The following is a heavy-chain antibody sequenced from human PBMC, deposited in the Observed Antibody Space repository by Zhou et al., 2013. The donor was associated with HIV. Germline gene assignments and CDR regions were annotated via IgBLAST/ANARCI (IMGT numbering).Heavy chain of an antibody. CDR2: FDPENRET. Sequence: QVQLVQSGAEVKKPGASVKVSCKVSGYTLTDLVIHWVRQTPGGGLEWMGRFDPENRETTYTQKFQGRVTITADESTSTAYMELSSLRSEDTAVYYCARSILWFGELYVFQHWGQGTLVTVSS. V-gene: IGHV1-24*01. CDR3: ARSILWFGELYVFQH. D-gene: IGHD3-10*01. J-gene: IGHJ1*01. CDR1: GYTLTDLV.